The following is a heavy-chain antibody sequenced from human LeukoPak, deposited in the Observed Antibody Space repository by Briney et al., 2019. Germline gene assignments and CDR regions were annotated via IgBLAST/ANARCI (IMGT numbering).Heavy chain of an antibody. Sequence: PSETLSLTCTVSGGSISSGGYYWSWIRQHPGKGLEWIGYIYYSGSTYYNPSLKSRVTISVDTSKNQFSLKLSSVTAADTAVYYCAREVVVVAAGHNWFDPWGQGTLVTVSS. J-gene: IGHJ5*02. V-gene: IGHV4-31*03. CDR3: AREVVVVAAGHNWFDP. CDR2: IYYSGST. D-gene: IGHD2-15*01. CDR1: GGSISSGGYY.